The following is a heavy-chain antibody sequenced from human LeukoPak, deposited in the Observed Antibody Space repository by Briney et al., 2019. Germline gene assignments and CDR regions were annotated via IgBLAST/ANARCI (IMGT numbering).Heavy chain of an antibody. CDR2: ISSSGSTI. J-gene: IGHJ4*02. CDR1: GFTFSDYY. Sequence: GGSLRLSCAASGFTFSDYYMSWIRQAPGKGLEWVSYISSSGSTIYYADSVKGRFTISRDNVKNSLYLQMNSLRAEDTAVYYCARDPPRFVLGIYFDYWGQGTLVTVSS. CDR3: ARDPPRFVLGIYFDY. V-gene: IGHV3-11*01. D-gene: IGHD3-10*01.